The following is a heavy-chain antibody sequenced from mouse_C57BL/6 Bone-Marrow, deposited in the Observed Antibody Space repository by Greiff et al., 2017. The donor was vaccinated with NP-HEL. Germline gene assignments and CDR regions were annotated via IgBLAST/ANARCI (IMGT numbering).Heavy chain of an antibody. D-gene: IGHD1-1*01. Sequence: VQLQQSGPELVKPGASVKISCKASGYSFTGYYMNWVKQSPEKSLEWIGEINPSTGGTTYNQKFKAKATLTVDKSSSTAYMQLKRLTSEDSAVYYWARYDYYGSSYPPFDYWGQGTTLTVSS. J-gene: IGHJ2*01. CDR2: INPSTGGT. V-gene: IGHV1-42*01. CDR1: GYSFTGYY. CDR3: ARYDYYGSSYPPFDY.